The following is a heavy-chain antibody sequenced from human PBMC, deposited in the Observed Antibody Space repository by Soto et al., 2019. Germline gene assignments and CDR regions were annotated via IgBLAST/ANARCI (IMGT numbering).Heavy chain of an antibody. V-gene: IGHV3-30-3*01. Sequence: AGGSLRLSCAASGFTFSSYAMHWVREAPGKGLEWVAVISYDGSNKYYADSVKGRFTISRDNSKNTLYLQMNSLRAEDTAVYYCARDSDYQLLILYYYYGMHVWGQWTTVTVSS. J-gene: IGHJ6*02. CDR2: ISYDGSNK. CDR1: GFTFSSYA. D-gene: IGHD2-2*01. CDR3: ARDSDYQLLILYYYYGMHV.